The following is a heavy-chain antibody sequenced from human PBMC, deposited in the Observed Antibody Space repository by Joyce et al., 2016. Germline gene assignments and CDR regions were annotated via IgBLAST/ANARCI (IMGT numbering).Heavy chain of an antibody. CDR2: NYDSGSA. D-gene: IGHD2-21*01. J-gene: IGHJ4*02. Sequence: QLQLQESGSGLLRPSATLSLTCAVSGGSISSGGYSWTWIRQQAGKGLEWIGFNYDSGSAYYNSSLKSRVIISVDRSKNQFSLKLISVTAADTAVYYCARIPQPWGQGTLVTVSS. CDR3: ARIPQP. V-gene: IGHV4-30-2*01. CDR1: GGSISSGGYS.